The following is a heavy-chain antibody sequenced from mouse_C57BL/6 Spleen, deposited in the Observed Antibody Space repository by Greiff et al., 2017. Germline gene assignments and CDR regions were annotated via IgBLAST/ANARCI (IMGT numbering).Heavy chain of an antibody. CDR1: GYTFTSYW. Sequence: QVQLQQPGAELVRPGSSVKLSCKASGYTFTSYWMQWVKQRPIQGLEWIGNIDPSDSETHYNQKFKDKATLTVDKSSSTAYMQLSILTSEDSAVYCCAREDYYGSSSFPWYFDVWGTGTTVTVSS. J-gene: IGHJ1*03. CDR3: AREDYYGSSSFPWYFDV. CDR2: IDPSDSET. V-gene: IGHV1-52*01. D-gene: IGHD1-1*01.